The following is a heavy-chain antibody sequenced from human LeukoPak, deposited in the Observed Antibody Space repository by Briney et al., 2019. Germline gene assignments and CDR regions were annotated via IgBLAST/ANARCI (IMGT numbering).Heavy chain of an antibody. CDR3: AREGSGSHPGYY. CDR2: IYTTGST. V-gene: IGHV4-61*02. Sequence: SQTLSLTYTVSGDSISIGSHFWSWIRQPAGKGLEWIGRIYTTGSTNYNPSLKSRVTISVDTSKNQFSLKLSSVTAADTAVYYCAREGSGSHPGYYWGQGTLVTVSS. D-gene: IGHD1-26*01. CDR1: GDSISIGSHF. J-gene: IGHJ4*02.